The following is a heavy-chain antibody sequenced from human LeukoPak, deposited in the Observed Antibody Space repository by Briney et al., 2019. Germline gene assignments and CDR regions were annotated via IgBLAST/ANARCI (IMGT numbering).Heavy chain of an antibody. Sequence: GGSLRLSCAASGFTFNAYTLTWVRQAPGKRPEWLAAVTGGHGVTYYADSVRGRFTISRDNSRNTLYLQMTGLTAEDTAVCYCARDQSTTALSEYWGQGTLVAVSS. D-gene: IGHD1-7*01. V-gene: IGHV3-23*01. CDR2: VTGGHGVT. CDR1: GFTFNAYT. J-gene: IGHJ4*02. CDR3: ARDQSTTALSEY.